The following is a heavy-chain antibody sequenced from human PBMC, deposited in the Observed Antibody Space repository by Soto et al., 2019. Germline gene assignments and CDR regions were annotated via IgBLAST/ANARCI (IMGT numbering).Heavy chain of an antibody. CDR1: NGSLSSNY. J-gene: IGHJ4*02. CDR2: IYYSGST. Sequence: PSETLSLTCTVSNGSLSSNYWSWIRQSPGKGLEWIGNIYYSGSTNYNPSLKRRVTMSVDTSKNQFTLKLSSVTAADTGVYFCARSFMVPVAFFDYWGQGTLVTVSS. D-gene: IGHD3-10*01. V-gene: IGHV4-59*01. CDR3: ARSFMVPVAFFDY.